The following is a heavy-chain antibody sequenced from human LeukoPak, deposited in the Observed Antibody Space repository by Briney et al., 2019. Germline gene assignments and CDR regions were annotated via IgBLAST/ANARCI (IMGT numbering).Heavy chain of an antibody. CDR3: ARGRHVDYM. CDR2: NNSDGSST. V-gene: IGHV3-74*01. J-gene: IGHJ4*02. Sequence: GGSLRLSCAAWVFTLSSYWIQWVRQAPGKGLVWVSRNNSDGSSTTYADSVKGRFAVSRDNAKNTLYLQMNSLRAEDTAVYYCARGRHVDYMWGQGTLVTVSS. D-gene: IGHD4-11*01. CDR1: VFTLSSYW.